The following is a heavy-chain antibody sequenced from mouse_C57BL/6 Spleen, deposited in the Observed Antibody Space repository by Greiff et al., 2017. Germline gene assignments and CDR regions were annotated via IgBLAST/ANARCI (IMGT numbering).Heavy chain of an antibody. Sequence: EVKVEESGAELARPGASVMLSCTASGFNITDYYMHWVKQRPEQGLEWIGRIDPEDGDTEYAPKFQGKATMTADTSSNTAYLQLSSLTSEDTAVYYSTTSGWLPRGYFDYWGQGTTLTVSS. D-gene: IGHD2-2*01. CDR2: IDPEDGDT. CDR3: TTSGWLPRGYFDY. CDR1: GFNITDYY. V-gene: IGHV14-1*01. J-gene: IGHJ2*01.